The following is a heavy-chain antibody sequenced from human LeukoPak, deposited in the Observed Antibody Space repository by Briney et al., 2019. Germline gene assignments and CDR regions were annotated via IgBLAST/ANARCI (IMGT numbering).Heavy chain of an antibody. V-gene: IGHV4-31*03. CDR3: AQSLASRTYYYYYYMDV. CDR2: IYYSGST. Sequence: SETLSLTCTVSGGSISSGGYYWSWIRQHPGKGLEWIGYIYYSGSTYYNPSLKSRVTISVDTSKNQFSLKLSSVTAADPAVYYCAQSLASRTYYYYYYMDVWGKGTTVTVSS. D-gene: IGHD2-15*01. J-gene: IGHJ6*03. CDR1: GGSISSGGYY.